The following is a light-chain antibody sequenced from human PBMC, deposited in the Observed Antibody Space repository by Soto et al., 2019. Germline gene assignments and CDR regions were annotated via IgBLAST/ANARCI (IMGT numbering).Light chain of an antibody. CDR1: QSVDIS. CDR2: DAS. J-gene: IGKJ1*01. CDR3: QQRSNWPPWT. Sequence: DIVLTMSPATLSVSPGERVILSCRASQSVDISLAWYQQKPGQAPRLLIYDASNRATGIPARFSGSGSGTDFTLTISSLEPEDFAVYYCQQRSNWPPWTFGQGTKVDIK. V-gene: IGKV3-11*01.